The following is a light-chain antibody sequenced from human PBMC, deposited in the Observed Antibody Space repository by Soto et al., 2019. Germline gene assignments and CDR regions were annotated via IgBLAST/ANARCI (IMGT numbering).Light chain of an antibody. CDR3: QQYDNLPLT. CDR1: QSVSSTY. J-gene: IGKJ4*01. CDR2: GAS. V-gene: IGKV3-20*01. Sequence: ELVLTQSPGTLSLSPGERATLSCRASQSVSSTYLIWYQQKPGQAPRLLIYGASSRATGVPDRFSGGGSGTDFTLTISSLQPEDIATYYCQQYDNLPLTFGGGTKVDI.